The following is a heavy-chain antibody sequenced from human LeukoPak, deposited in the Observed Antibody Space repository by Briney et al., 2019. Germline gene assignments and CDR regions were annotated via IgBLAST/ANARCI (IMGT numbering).Heavy chain of an antibody. Sequence: SETLSLTCTISGGSITSYHWSWIRQPPGKGLEWIGYIYYSGSANYNPSLKSRVTISVETSKNQFSLNLGSVTAADTAVYYCARGSRDGYNHFDYWGQGTLVTVSS. D-gene: IGHD5-24*01. J-gene: IGHJ4*02. CDR1: GGSITSYH. V-gene: IGHV4-59*01. CDR2: IYYSGSA. CDR3: ARGSRDGYNHFDY.